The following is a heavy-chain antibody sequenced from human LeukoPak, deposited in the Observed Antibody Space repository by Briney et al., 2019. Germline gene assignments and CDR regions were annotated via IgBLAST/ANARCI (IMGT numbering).Heavy chain of an antibody. CDR1: GYTFTGYY. Sequence: GASVKVSCKASGYTFTGYYMHWVRQAPGQGLEWMGWINPNSGGTNYAQKFQGRVTMTRDTSISTAYMELSRLRSDDTAVYYCARGTRTGLLWFGELVGDWFDPWGQGTLVTVSS. CDR3: ARGTRTGLLWFGELVGDWFDP. V-gene: IGHV1-2*02. J-gene: IGHJ5*02. D-gene: IGHD3-10*01. CDR2: INPNSGGT.